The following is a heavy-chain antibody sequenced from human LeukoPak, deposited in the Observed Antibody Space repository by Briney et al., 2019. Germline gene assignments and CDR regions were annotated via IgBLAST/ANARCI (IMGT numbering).Heavy chain of an antibody. CDR1: GDSISSARNY. CDR2: INHSGST. V-gene: IGHV4-39*07. Sequence: PSETLSLTCSVSGDSISSARNYWGWIRQPPGKGLEWIGEINHSGSTNYNPSLKSRVTISVDTSKNQFSLKLSSVTAADTAVYYCARGEAKGSGSPFDYWGQGTLVTVSS. D-gene: IGHD3-10*01. J-gene: IGHJ4*02. CDR3: ARGEAKGSGSPFDY.